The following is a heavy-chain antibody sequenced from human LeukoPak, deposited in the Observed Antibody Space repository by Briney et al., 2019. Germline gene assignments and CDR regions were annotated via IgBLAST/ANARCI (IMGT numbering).Heavy chain of an antibody. CDR2: IYYSGST. D-gene: IGHD3-3*01. CDR1: GDSITSSGYF. J-gene: IGHJ5*02. V-gene: IGHV4-39*01. Sequence: PSETLSLTCPVSGDSITSSGYFWGWIRQPPGKGLEWIGSIYYSGSTYYNPSLKSRLTISIDTSKNQFSLRLSSVTAADTAVYYCARTKFYYDFWSGYSYWFDPWGQGTLVTVSS. CDR3: ARTKFYYDFWSGYSYWFDP.